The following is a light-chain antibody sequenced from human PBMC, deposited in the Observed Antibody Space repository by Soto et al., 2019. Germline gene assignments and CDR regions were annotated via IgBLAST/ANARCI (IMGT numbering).Light chain of an antibody. CDR1: QSVRSY. CDR3: HHYGGSLYT. V-gene: IGKV3-11*01. Sequence: EIVLTQSPATLSLSPGERATLSCRASQSVRSYLAWYQQKPGQAPRLLIYDASNRATDIPARFSGSGSGTDFTLTISSLDPEDSAVYYCHHYGGSLYTFGQGTKLEIK. J-gene: IGKJ2*01. CDR2: DAS.